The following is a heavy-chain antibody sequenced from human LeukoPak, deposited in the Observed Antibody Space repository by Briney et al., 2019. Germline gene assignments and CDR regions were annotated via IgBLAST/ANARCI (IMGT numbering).Heavy chain of an antibody. D-gene: IGHD1-1*01. CDR1: GFTFSSYS. Sequence: GGSLRLSCAASGFTFSSYSMNWVRQAPGKGLEWVSSISSSSSYIYYADSVKGRFTISRDNAKNSLYLQMNSLRAEDTAVYYCATPVTTRYEGHYWGQGTLVTVPS. J-gene: IGHJ4*02. CDR2: ISSSSSYI. V-gene: IGHV3-21*01. CDR3: ATPVTTRYEGHY.